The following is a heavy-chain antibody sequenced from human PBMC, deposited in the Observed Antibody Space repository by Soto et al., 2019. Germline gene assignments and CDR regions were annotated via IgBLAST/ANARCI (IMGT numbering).Heavy chain of an antibody. CDR3: ANPFIYDSSGRFDY. Sequence: GGSLRLSCAASGFTFSSYGMHWVRQAPGKGLEWVAVISYDGSNKYYADYVKGRFTISRDNSKNTLYLQMNSLRAEDTAVYYCANPFIYDSSGRFDYWGQGTLVTVSS. CDR2: ISYDGSNK. J-gene: IGHJ4*02. V-gene: IGHV3-30*18. CDR1: GFTFSSYG. D-gene: IGHD3-22*01.